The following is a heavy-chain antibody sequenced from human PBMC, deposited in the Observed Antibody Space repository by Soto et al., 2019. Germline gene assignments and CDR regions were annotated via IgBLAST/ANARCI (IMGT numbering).Heavy chain of an antibody. CDR1: GYTFTTYP. Sequence: ASVKVSCKTSGYTFTTYPMHWVRQAPGQRLEWMGWINAGNGNTKYSQKFQGRVTITRDTSASTAYMELSSLRSEDTAVYYCARGLTMVRGLILDAFDMWGQGTMVT. J-gene: IGHJ3*02. V-gene: IGHV1-3*01. D-gene: IGHD3-10*01. CDR3: ARGLTMVRGLILDAFDM. CDR2: INAGNGNT.